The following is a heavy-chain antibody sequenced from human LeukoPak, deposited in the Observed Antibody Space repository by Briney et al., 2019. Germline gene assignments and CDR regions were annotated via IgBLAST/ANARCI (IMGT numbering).Heavy chain of an antibody. V-gene: IGHV4-38-2*02. Sequence: SQTLSLTCTVSGGSISSGYYWGWIRQPPRKGLEWIGSIYHNGNTYYNPSLKSRVTISVDTSKNEFSLKLSSVTAADTAVYYCARAYHSSWYLNWFDPWGQGTLVTVSS. CDR2: IYHNGNT. CDR3: ARAYHSSWYLNWFDP. D-gene: IGHD6-13*01. CDR1: GGSISSGYY. J-gene: IGHJ5*02.